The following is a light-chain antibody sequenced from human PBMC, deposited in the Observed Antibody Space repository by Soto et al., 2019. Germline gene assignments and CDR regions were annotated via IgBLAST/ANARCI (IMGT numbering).Light chain of an antibody. J-gene: IGKJ1*01. CDR3: QQSYNTTWT. V-gene: IGKV1-39*01. CDR2: AAS. CDR1: HGISTY. Sequence: DIQMTQSPSSLSASVGDRVTITCRASHGISTYLNWYQQKPGKAPKLLIYAASSLQSGVPSRFSGSGSETDFTLTIRSLQPEDFATYSCQQSYNTTWTFGQGTKVDIK.